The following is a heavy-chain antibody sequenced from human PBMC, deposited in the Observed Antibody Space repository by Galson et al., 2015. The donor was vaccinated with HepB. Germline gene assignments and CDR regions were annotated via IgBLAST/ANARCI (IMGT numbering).Heavy chain of an antibody. CDR1: GFTFSSYG. J-gene: IGHJ4*02. D-gene: IGHD1-26*01. CDR3: AKESLGIVGASFDY. Sequence: SLRLYCAASGFTFSSYGMHCVRQAPGKGLEWVAFIRYDGSNKYYADSVKGRFTISRDNSKNTLYLQMNSLRAEDTAVYYCAKESLGIVGASFDYWGQGTLVTVSS. CDR2: IRYDGSNK. V-gene: IGHV3-30*02.